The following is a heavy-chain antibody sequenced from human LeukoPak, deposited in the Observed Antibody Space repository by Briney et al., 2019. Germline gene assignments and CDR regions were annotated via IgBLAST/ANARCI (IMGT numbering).Heavy chain of an antibody. CDR2: IYYSGST. CDR3: ARDGALMTTAADAFDI. V-gene: IGHV4-59*01. D-gene: IGHD4-17*01. CDR1: GGSISSYY. J-gene: IGHJ3*02. Sequence: PSETLSLTCTVSGGSISSYYWSWIRQPPGKGLEWIGYIYYSGSTNYNPSLKSRVTISVDTSKNQFSLKLSSVTAADTAVYYCARDGALMTTAADAFDIWGQGTMVTVSS.